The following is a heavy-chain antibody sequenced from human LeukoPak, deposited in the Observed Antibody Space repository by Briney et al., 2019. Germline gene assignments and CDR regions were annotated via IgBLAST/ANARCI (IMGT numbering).Heavy chain of an antibody. CDR2: INTNTGNP. V-gene: IGHV7-4-1*02. CDR1: GYTFSSYT. Sequence: ASVKVSCKTSGYTFSSYTITWVRQAPGQGLQWMGWINTNTGNPTFAQGFTGRYVFSLDTSVSTAYLQISGLTADDTAVYFCGRDPRLGIRGYTYGYIEYWGQGTLVTVSS. J-gene: IGHJ4*02. CDR3: GRDPRLGIRGYTYGYIEY. D-gene: IGHD5-18*01.